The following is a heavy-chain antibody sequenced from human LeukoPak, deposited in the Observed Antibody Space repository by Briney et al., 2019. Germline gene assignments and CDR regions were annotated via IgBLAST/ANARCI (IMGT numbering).Heavy chain of an antibody. CDR2: INHSGST. CDR3: ARGTLYYYDSSGYRFDY. D-gene: IGHD3-22*01. Sequence: SETLSLTCAVYGGSFSGYYWSWIRQPPGKGLEWIGEINHSGSTNYNPSHKSRVTISVDTSKNEFSLKLSSVTAADTAVYYCARGTLYYYDSSGYRFDYWGQGTLVTVSS. CDR1: GGSFSGYY. V-gene: IGHV4-34*01. J-gene: IGHJ4*02.